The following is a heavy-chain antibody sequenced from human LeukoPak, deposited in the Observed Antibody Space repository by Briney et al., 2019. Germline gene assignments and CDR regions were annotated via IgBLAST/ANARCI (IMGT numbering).Heavy chain of an antibody. D-gene: IGHD2-15*01. CDR3: ARATPNCSGGSCYSSHFDY. CDR2: IRYDGSNK. V-gene: IGHV3-30*02. Sequence: GGSLRLSCAASGFTFSSYGMHWVRQAPGKGLEWVAFIRYDGSNKYYADSVKGRCTVSRDNSKNTLYLQMNSLRAEDTAVYYCARATPNCSGGSCYSSHFDYWGQGTLVTVSS. J-gene: IGHJ4*02. CDR1: GFTFSSYG.